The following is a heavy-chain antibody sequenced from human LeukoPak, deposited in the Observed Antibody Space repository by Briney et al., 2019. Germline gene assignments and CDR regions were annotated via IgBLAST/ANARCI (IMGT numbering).Heavy chain of an antibody. Sequence: ASVKVSCKASGYTFTSYYMHWVRQAPGQGLEWMGIINPSGGSTSYAQKFQGRVTITADESTSTAYMELSSLRSEDTAVYYYARDYSGSYYRGGDAFDIWGQGTMVTVSS. D-gene: IGHD1-26*01. CDR1: GYTFTSYY. CDR3: ARDYSGSYYRGGDAFDI. CDR2: INPSGGST. J-gene: IGHJ3*02. V-gene: IGHV1-46*01.